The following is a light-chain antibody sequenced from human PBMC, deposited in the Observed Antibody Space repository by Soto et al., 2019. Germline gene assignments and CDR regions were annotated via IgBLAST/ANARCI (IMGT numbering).Light chain of an antibody. V-gene: IGKV1-5*03. J-gene: IGKJ1*01. CDR3: QQYNSGWT. CDR2: KAS. CDR1: QSISNW. Sequence: DIQMTQSPSTLSASVGDRVTITCRASQSISNWLAWYQQKPGRAPKLLISKASSLESGVPSRFSGSGSGTEFTLTINSLQPDDFATYHCQQYNSGWTFDQGTKVEIK.